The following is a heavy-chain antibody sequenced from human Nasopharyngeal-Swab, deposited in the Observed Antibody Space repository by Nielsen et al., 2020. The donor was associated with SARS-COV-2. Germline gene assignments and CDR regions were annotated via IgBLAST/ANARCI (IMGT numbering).Heavy chain of an antibody. J-gene: IGHJ6*02. CDR2: TYYRSKWYN. Sequence: LSLTCAISGDSVSSNSAAWNWIRQSPSRGLEWLGRTYYRSKWYNDYAVSVKSRITINPDTSKNQSSLQLNSVTPEDTAVYYCARGGTVAPYYYDSSGYYSDYYYGMDVWGQGTTVTVSS. CDR3: ARGGTVAPYYYDSSGYYSDYYYGMDV. CDR1: GDSVSSNSAA. V-gene: IGHV6-1*01. D-gene: IGHD3-22*01.